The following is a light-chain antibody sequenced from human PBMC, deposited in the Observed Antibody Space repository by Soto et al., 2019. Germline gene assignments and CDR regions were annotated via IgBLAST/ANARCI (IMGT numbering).Light chain of an antibody. V-gene: IGLV2-14*01. CDR2: EVY. CDR1: NSDVGGYDR. J-gene: IGLJ3*02. CDR3: ISYIPCTTTNWV. Sequence: QSVLTQPASVSVSPGQSITISCTGTNSDVGGYDRVSWYQHHPGKAPKLLIFEVYNRPSGISDRFSGSKSGDTAYLTISGLKAEDEADYYCISYIPCTTTNWVCGGVTKVTVL.